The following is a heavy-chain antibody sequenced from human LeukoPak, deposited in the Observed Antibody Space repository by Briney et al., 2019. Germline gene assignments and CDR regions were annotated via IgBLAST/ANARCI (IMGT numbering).Heavy chain of an antibody. CDR2: IYYSGST. J-gene: IGHJ4*02. V-gene: IGHV4-30-4*01. D-gene: IGHD3-10*01. CDR3: ARAEITMVRGVTTPTTIDY. CDR1: GGSISSGDYY. Sequence: SETLSLTCTVSGGSISSGDYYWSWIRQPPGKGLEWIGYIYYSGSTYHNPSLKSRVTISVDTPKNQFSLKLSSVTAADTAVYYCARAEITMVRGVTTPTTIDYWGQGTLVTVSS.